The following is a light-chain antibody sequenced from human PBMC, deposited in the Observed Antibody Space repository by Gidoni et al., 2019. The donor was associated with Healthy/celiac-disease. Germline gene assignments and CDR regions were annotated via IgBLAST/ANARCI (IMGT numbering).Light chain of an antibody. V-gene: IGKV3-20*01. CDR3: QQYGSSPPYT. CDR2: GAS. CDR1: QSISSSY. J-gene: IGKJ2*01. Sequence: EIVLTQSPGTLSLSPWERATLSCRASQSISSSYLAWYQQKPGQAPRLLIYGASSRATGIPDRFSGSGSGTDFTLTISRLEPEDFAVYYCQQYGSSPPYTLGQGTKLEIK.